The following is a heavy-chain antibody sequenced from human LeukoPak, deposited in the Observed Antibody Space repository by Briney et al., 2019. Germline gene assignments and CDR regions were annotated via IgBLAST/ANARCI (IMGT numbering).Heavy chain of an antibody. CDR2: TSSSGLTI. Sequence: PGGSLRLSCAASGFSFSGFEMNWVRQAPGKGLEWVSYTSSSGLTIYYADSVKGRFTISRDNAKNSLYLQMNSLRAEDTAVYYCARCVKVAGYYYYGMDVWGQGTTVTVSS. J-gene: IGHJ6*02. CDR1: GFSFSGFE. D-gene: IGHD6-19*01. CDR3: ARCVKVAGYYYYGMDV. V-gene: IGHV3-48*03.